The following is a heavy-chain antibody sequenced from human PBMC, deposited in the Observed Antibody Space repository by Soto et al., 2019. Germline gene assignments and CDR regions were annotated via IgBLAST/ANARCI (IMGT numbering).Heavy chain of an antibody. V-gene: IGHV1-46*01. J-gene: IGHJ6*02. CDR2: INPSGGST. Sequence: ASVKVSCKASGYTFTSYYMHWVRQAPGQGLEWMGIINPSGGSTSYAQKFQGRVTMTRDTSTSTVYMELSSLRSEDTAVYYCARSGYSSSPRNYYYYGMDVWGQGTTVNVSS. CDR3: ARSGYSSSPRNYYYYGMDV. D-gene: IGHD6-6*01. CDR1: GYTFTSYY.